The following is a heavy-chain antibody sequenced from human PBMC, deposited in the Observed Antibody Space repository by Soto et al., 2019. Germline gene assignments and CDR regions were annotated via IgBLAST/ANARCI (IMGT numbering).Heavy chain of an antibody. D-gene: IGHD3-16*01. CDR1: GGSISNYY. V-gene: IGHV4-59*01. Sequence: SETLSLTCNVSGGSISNYYWTWVRQSPEKGLEWIGYMYYNGNINYNPSLKSRVTISIDTSKNQFSLTLKSVTAADAAVYYCASGGNWFDPWGQGVLVTVSS. J-gene: IGHJ5*02. CDR3: ASGGNWFDP. CDR2: MYYNGNI.